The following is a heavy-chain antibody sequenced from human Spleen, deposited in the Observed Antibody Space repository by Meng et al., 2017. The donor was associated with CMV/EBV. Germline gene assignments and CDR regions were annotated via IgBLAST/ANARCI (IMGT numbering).Heavy chain of an antibody. CDR3: ARDYPIRGLDY. CDR2: IEQDGSEK. D-gene: IGHD4-17*01. V-gene: IGHV3-7*01. Sequence: GESLKISCAASGFTFSSYWMTWVRQAPGKGLEWVATIEQDGSEKYYADSVKGRFTISRDNSKNTLYLQMNSLRPEDTAVYYCARDYPIRGLDYWGQGTLVTVSS. J-gene: IGHJ4*02. CDR1: GFTFSSYW.